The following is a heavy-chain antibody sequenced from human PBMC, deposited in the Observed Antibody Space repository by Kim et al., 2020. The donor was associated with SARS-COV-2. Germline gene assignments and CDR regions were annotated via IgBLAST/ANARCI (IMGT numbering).Heavy chain of an antibody. CDR1: GGSISSSSYY. J-gene: IGHJ2*01. D-gene: IGHD3-22*01. V-gene: IGHV4-39*01. CDR2: IYYSGST. CDR3: ARHDRYDSSGPPLGWYFDL. Sequence: SETLSLTCTVSGGSISSSSYYWGWIRQPPGKGLEWIGSIYYSGSTYYNPSLKSRVTISVDTSKNQFSLKLSSVTAADTAVYYCARHDRYDSSGPPLGWYFDLWGRGTLVTVSS.